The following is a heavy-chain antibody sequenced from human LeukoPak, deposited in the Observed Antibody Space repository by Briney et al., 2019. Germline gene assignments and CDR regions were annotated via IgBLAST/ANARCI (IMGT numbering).Heavy chain of an antibody. D-gene: IGHD1-26*01. CDR2: IIPIFGTA. V-gene: IGHV1-69*13. CDR1: GGTFSSYA. J-gene: IGHJ4*02. CDR3: ATASREVGATWQSHGANCYFDY. Sequence: GASVKVSCKASGGTFSSYAISWVRQAPGQGLEWMGGIIPIFGTANYAQKFQGRVTITADESTSTAYMELSSLRSEDTAVYYCATASREVGATWQSHGANCYFDYWGQGTLVTVSS.